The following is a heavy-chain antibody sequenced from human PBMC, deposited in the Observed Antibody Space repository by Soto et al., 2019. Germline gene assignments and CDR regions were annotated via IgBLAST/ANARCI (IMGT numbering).Heavy chain of an antibody. D-gene: IGHD3-16*01. CDR3: ARVGGINWFDP. CDR2: IYYSGST. V-gene: IGHV4-31*03. Sequence: QVQLQESGPGLVKPSQTLSLTCTVSGGSISSGGYYWSWIRQHPGKGLEWIGYIYYSGSTYYNPSLESRVTISVDTSKNQCSRKLSSVTAADTAVYYCARVGGINWFDPWGQGTLVTVSS. CDR1: GGSISSGGYY. J-gene: IGHJ5*02.